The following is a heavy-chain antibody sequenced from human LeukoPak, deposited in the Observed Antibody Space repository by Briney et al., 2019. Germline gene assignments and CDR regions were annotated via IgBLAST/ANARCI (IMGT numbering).Heavy chain of an antibody. Sequence: QPGGSLSLSCAASGFTFSSYAMSWVRQAPGEGLEWGSAISGSGGSTYYADSVKGRFTISRDNSKNTLYLQMNSLRAEDTAVYYCAKEDSGYIYYYYGMDVWGQGTTVTVSS. D-gene: IGHD5-12*01. J-gene: IGHJ6*02. CDR3: AKEDSGYIYYYYGMDV. CDR2: ISGSGGST. V-gene: IGHV3-23*01. CDR1: GFTFSSYA.